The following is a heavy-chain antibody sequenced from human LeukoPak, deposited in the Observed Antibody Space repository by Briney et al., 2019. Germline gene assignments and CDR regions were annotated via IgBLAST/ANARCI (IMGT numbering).Heavy chain of an antibody. CDR1: GFTVSTNY. CDR3: ARGGHYYDSSVYYLGY. Sequence: GGSLRLSCAASGFTVSTNYMNWVRQAPGKGLEWVSIIYSGGSTYYADSVKGRFTISRDNSKNTLYVQMNSLRAEDTAVYYCARGGHYYDSSVYYLGYWGQGTLVTVSS. CDR2: IYSGGST. V-gene: IGHV3-53*01. D-gene: IGHD3-22*01. J-gene: IGHJ4*02.